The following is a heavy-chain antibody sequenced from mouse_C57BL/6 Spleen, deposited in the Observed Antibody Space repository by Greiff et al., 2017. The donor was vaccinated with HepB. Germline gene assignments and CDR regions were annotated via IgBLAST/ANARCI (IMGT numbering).Heavy chain of an antibody. CDR1: GYTFTSYD. CDR3: ARFLGSSYGYFDV. Sequence: VHLVESGPELVKPGASVKLSCKASGYTFTSYDINWVKQRPGQGLEWIGWIYPRDGSNKYNEKFKGKATLTVDTSSSTAYMELHSLTSEDSAVYFCARFLGSSYGYFDVWGTGTTVTVSS. CDR2: IYPRDGSN. J-gene: IGHJ1*03. D-gene: IGHD1-1*01. V-gene: IGHV1-85*01.